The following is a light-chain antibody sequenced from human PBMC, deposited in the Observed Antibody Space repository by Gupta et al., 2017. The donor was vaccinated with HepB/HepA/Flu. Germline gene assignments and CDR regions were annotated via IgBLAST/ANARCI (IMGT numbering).Light chain of an antibody. CDR1: QSLVHTDGYIY. Sequence: VVMTQSPLSLLVTLGQAASISCKSSQSLVHTDGYIYLNWFHQRPGQSPRRLIYKVSNRDSGVPDRFSGSGSGTDFTLKISRVEAEDVGVYYCMQGTFWRTFGQGTKVEI. V-gene: IGKV2-30*02. CDR2: KVS. J-gene: IGKJ1*01. CDR3: MQGTFWRT.